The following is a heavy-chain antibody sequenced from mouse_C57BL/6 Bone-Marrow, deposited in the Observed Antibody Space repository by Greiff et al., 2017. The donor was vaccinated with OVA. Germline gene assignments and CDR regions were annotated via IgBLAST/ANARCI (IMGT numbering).Heavy chain of an antibody. J-gene: IGHJ3*01. CDR3: ARKLVPWFAY. CDR2: IYPRDGST. Sequence: QVQLQQSGPELVKPGASVKLSCKASGYTFTSYDINWVKQRPGQGLEWIGRIYPRDGSTKYNEKFKGKATLTVDTSSSTAYMELHSLTSEDSAVYFCARKLVPWFAYWGQGTLVTVSA. CDR1: GYTFTSYD. V-gene: IGHV1-85*01. D-gene: IGHD4-1*01.